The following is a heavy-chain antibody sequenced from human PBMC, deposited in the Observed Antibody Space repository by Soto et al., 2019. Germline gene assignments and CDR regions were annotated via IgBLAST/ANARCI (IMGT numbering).Heavy chain of an antibody. D-gene: IGHD2-15*01. CDR1: GGTFSSYT. CDR3: AIERGCSGGSYYRRTDYFDH. CDR2: IIPILGIA. Sequence: QVQLVQSEAEVKKPGSSVKVSCKASGGTFSSYTISWVRQAPGQGLEWMGRIIPILGIANYEQKFQGRVTITADKSTRPAYMELSSVRSEDTAVYYCAIERGCSGGSYYRRTDYFDHWGQGTLVTVSS. J-gene: IGHJ4*02. V-gene: IGHV1-69*08.